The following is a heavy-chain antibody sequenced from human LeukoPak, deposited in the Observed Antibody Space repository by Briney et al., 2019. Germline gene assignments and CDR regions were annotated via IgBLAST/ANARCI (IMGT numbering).Heavy chain of an antibody. J-gene: IGHJ4*02. V-gene: IGHV4-4*07. Sequence: SETLSLTCTVSGGSISSYYWSWIRQPAGKGLEWIGRIYTSGSTIYNPSLKSRVTMSLDTSKNQFSLKLSSVTAADTAVYYCARSGPGYYDSSGFYYVPTYYFDYWGQGTLVTVSS. CDR2: IYTSGST. D-gene: IGHD3-22*01. CDR3: ARSGPGYYDSSGFYYVPTYYFDY. CDR1: GGSISSYY.